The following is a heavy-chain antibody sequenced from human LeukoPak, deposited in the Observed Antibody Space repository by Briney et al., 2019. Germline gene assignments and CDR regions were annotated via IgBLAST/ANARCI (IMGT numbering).Heavy chain of an antibody. CDR3: ATPYDSSGYDHDAFDI. V-gene: IGHV3-48*03. Sequence: GGSLRLSCAASGFTFSSYEMNWVRQAPGKGLEWVSYISSSGSTIYYADSVKGRFTISRDNAKNSLYLQMNSLRAEDTAVYYSATPYDSSGYDHDAFDIWGQGTMVTVSS. CDR1: GFTFSSYE. J-gene: IGHJ3*02. D-gene: IGHD3-22*01. CDR2: ISSSGSTI.